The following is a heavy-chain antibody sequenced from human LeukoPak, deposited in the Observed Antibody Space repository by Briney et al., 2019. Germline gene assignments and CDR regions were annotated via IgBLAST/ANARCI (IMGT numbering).Heavy chain of an antibody. Sequence: GGSLRLSCAASGFTFTTYSMNWVRQAPGKGLEWVSFISSSGSYIYYADSVKGRFTISRDNAKNSLYLQMNSLRAEDTVVYYCARDESSSWYVDYWGQGTLVTVSS. CDR1: GFTFTTYS. D-gene: IGHD6-6*01. J-gene: IGHJ4*02. CDR2: ISSSGSYI. V-gene: IGHV3-21*01. CDR3: ARDESSSWYVDY.